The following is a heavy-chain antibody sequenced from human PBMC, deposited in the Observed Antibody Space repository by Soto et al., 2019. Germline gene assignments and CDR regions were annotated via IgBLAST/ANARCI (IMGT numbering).Heavy chain of an antibody. CDR2: IYYSGST. V-gene: IGHV4-59*01. Sequence: SETLSLTCTVSGGSISSYYWSWIRHPPGKGLEWIGYIYYSGSTNYNPSLKSRVTISVDTSKNQFSLKLSSVTAADTAVYYCARAGWGELDYWGQGTLVTVSS. J-gene: IGHJ4*02. CDR1: GGSISSYY. D-gene: IGHD7-27*01. CDR3: ARAGWGELDY.